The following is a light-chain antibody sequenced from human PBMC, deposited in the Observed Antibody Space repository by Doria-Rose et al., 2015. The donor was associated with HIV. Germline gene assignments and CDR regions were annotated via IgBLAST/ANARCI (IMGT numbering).Light chain of an antibody. CDR3: QQRSSWPRT. CDR1: QSINDG. J-gene: IGKJ1*01. CDR2: NAS. V-gene: IGKV3-11*01. Sequence: TQSPATLSLSPGERATLSCRASQSINDGLAWFQQKPGQAPRLLIYNASNRASGIPARFSGSGSGTDFTLTISSLEPEDFAVYFCQQRSSWPRTFGQGTKVETK.